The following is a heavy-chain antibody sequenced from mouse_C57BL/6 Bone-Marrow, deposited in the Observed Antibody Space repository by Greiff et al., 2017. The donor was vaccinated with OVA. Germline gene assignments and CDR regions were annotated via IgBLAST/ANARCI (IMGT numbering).Heavy chain of an antibody. D-gene: IGHD1-1*02. CDR2: IDPEDGDT. V-gene: IGHV14-1*01. CDR1: GFNITDYY. Sequence: EVQLQQSGAELVRPGDSVKLSCTASGFNITDYYMHWVKQTPEKGLEWIGRIDPEDGDTEYAPKFQCKATMTADTYSNTAYLQLSSLTTEDTAVYYCTTYGGDYWGQGTSVTVSA. CDR3: TTYGGDY. J-gene: IGHJ4*01.